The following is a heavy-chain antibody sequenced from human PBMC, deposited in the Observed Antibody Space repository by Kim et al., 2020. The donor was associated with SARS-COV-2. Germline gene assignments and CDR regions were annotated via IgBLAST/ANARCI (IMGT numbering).Heavy chain of an antibody. D-gene: IGHD6-13*01. V-gene: IGHV4-59*01. J-gene: IGHJ4*02. CDR2: IYYSGST. Sequence: SETLSLTCTVSGGSISSYYWSWIRQPPGKGLEWIGYIYYSGSTNYNPSLKSRVTISVDTSKNQFSLKLSSVTAADTAVYYCGSAIAAAGTDFDYWGQGTLVTVSS. CDR1: GGSISSYY. CDR3: GSAIAAAGTDFDY.